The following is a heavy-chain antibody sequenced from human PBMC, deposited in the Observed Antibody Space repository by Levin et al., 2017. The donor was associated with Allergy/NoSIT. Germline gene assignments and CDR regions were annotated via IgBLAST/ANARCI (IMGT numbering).Heavy chain of an antibody. Sequence: GESLKISCKGSGYTFTSHWIGWVRQMPGKGLEWMGIIYPSDSDTRYNPSFQGQVTISADKSISTAYLQWSSLTASDTAIYYCARHGKTSLRFDAFDIWGQGTMVTVSS. CDR3: ARHGKTSLRFDAFDI. V-gene: IGHV5-51*01. CDR2: IYPSDSDT. J-gene: IGHJ3*02. CDR1: GYTFTSHW.